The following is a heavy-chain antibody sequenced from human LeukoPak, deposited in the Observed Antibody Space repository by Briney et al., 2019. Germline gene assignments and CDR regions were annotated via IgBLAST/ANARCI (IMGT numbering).Heavy chain of an antibody. D-gene: IGHD1-26*01. CDR2: IWYDGSNK. V-gene: IGHV3-33*01. CDR1: GFTFSSYG. CDR3: TRDRSYANDY. Sequence: PGGSLRLSCAASGFTFSSYGMHWVRQAPGKGLEWVAVIWYDGSNKYYADSVKGRFTISRDNAKNTLYLQMNSLRAEDTAVYYCTRDRSYANDYWGQGTLVTVSS. J-gene: IGHJ4*02.